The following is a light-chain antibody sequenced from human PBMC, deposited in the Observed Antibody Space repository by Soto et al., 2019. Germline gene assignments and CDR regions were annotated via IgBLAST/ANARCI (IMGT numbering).Light chain of an antibody. Sequence: QSVLTQPPSVSAAPGQKVTISRSGSSSNIGNNYVSWYQQLPGTAPKLLIYDNNNRPSGIPDRFSGSKSCTSATLGITGLQTGDEADYYCGTWDSSLSAVVFGGGTQLTVL. CDR1: SSNIGNNY. J-gene: IGLJ2*01. V-gene: IGLV1-51*01. CDR2: DNN. CDR3: GTWDSSLSAVV.